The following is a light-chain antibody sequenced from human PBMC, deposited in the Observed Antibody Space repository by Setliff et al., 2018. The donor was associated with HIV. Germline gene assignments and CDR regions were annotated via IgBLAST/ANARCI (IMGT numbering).Light chain of an antibody. Sequence: QSVLTQPPSASGTPGQRVTISCSGSSSNIGSNIINWYQHLPGTAPKLLIYRNNQQPSGVPDRFSGSKSGTSASLAISGLQSEDEADYYCATWDDSLNGNVFGSGTKV. CDR2: RNN. V-gene: IGLV1-44*01. CDR3: ATWDDSLNGNV. J-gene: IGLJ1*01. CDR1: SSNIGSNI.